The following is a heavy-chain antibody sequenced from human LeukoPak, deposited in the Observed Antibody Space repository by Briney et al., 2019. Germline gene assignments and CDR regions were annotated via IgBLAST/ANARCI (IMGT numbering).Heavy chain of an antibody. J-gene: IGHJ4*02. D-gene: IGHD1-26*01. Sequence: SETLSLTCAVYGGSFSGYYWSWIRQPPGKGLEWIGEINHSGSTNYNPSLKSRVTISVDTSKNQFSLKLGSVTAADTAVYYCARDPAGGSYFDYWGQGALVTVSS. CDR3: ARDPAGGSYFDY. CDR1: GGSFSGYY. V-gene: IGHV4-34*01. CDR2: INHSGST.